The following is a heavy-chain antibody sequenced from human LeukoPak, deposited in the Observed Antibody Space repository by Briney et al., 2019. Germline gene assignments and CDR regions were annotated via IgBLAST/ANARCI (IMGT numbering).Heavy chain of an antibody. D-gene: IGHD4-17*01. CDR1: GYSFNSQG. Sequence: ASVKVSCKASGYSFNSQGMNWVRQVPGQGLEWMGWINPNSGGTNYAQKFQGRVTMTRDTSISTAYMELSRLRSDDTAVYYCARGSLYGDYGYFDYWGQGTLVTVSS. CDR2: INPNSGGT. V-gene: IGHV1-2*02. CDR3: ARGSLYGDYGYFDY. J-gene: IGHJ4*02.